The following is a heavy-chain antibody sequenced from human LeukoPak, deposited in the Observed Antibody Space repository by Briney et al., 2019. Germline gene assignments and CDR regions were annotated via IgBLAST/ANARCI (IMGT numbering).Heavy chain of an antibody. J-gene: IGHJ2*01. CDR2: ISYDGNNK. CDR3: GTPEYDSSGDWYFDL. CDR1: GFTFSPYA. D-gene: IGHD3-22*01. V-gene: IGHV3-30-3*01. Sequence: PGGSLRLSCAASGFTFSPYAMHWVRQAPGMGLEWVAIISYDGNNKWYADSVKGRFTISRDNSKNTLYLQMNSLRVEDTAVYYCGTPEYDSSGDWYFDLWGRGTLVTVSS.